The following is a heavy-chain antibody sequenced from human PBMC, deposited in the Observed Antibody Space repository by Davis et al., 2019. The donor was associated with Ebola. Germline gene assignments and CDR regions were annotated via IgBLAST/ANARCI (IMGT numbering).Heavy chain of an antibody. D-gene: IGHD3-10*01. CDR3: ARHARGVTTDWFDP. CDR2: IYYSGST. CDR1: SGSISSSSYY. Sequence: SETLSLTCTVSSGSISSSSYYWGWIRQPPGKGLEWIGYIYYSGSTNYNPSLKSRVTISVDTSKNQFSLKLSSVTAADTAVYYCARHARGVTTDWFDPWGQGTLVTVSS. J-gene: IGHJ5*02. V-gene: IGHV4-61*05.